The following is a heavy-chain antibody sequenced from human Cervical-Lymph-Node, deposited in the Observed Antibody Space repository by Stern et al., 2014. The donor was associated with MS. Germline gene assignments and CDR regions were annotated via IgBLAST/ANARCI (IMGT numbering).Heavy chain of an antibody. Sequence: QVQLVQSGSEAKKPGSSVKVSCKVSGGTFSTYKISWVRPAPGQGLEWIGAIIPIFGTADYAQKFQDRVTIIADESTSEVHMELISLRSEDTGVYYCARLGSGYDSSYLDFWGQGTLVTVSS. V-gene: IGHV1-69*01. CDR2: IIPIFGTA. D-gene: IGHD5-12*01. CDR3: ARLGSGYDSSYLDF. CDR1: GGTFSTYK. J-gene: IGHJ4*02.